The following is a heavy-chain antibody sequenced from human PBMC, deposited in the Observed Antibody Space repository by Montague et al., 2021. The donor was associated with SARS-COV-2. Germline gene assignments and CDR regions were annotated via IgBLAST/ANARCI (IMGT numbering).Heavy chain of an antibody. J-gene: IGHJ2*01. CDR3: AKDRVVVPLDYWHFDL. D-gene: IGHD2-15*01. Sequence: SLRLSCAASGFTFSNHAMTWVRQAAGRGLEWVSSIYGGGDQAFYADSVAGRFTISRDNSENTLYLQMNSLRAEDSAVYYCAKDRVVVPLDYWHFDLWGRGTLVTVSS. CDR1: GFTFSNHA. CDR2: IYGGGDQA. V-gene: IGHV3-23*01.